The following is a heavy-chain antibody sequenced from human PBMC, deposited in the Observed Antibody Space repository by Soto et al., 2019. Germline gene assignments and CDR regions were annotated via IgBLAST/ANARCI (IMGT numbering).Heavy chain of an antibody. CDR2: ISYDGSNK. CDR1: GFTFSSYA. V-gene: IGHV3-30-3*01. J-gene: IGHJ6*02. D-gene: IGHD3-16*02. Sequence: QVQLVESGGGVVQPGRSLRLSCAASGFTFSSYAMHWVRQAPGKGLEWVAVISYDGSNKYYADSVKGRFTISRDNSKNTLYLQMNSLRAEDTAVYYCARARGYDYVWGSYRPLGYYYGMDVWGQWTTVTVSS. CDR3: ARARGYDYVWGSYRPLGYYYGMDV.